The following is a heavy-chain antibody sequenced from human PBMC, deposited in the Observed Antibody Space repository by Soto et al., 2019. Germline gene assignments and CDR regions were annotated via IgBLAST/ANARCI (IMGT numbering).Heavy chain of an antibody. J-gene: IGHJ2*01. CDR2: IIPIFGTA. V-gene: IGHV1-69*12. Sequence: QVQLVQSGAEVKKPGSSVTVSCQASGGTFSSYTISWVRQAPGQGLEWMGGIIPIFGTANYAQKFQGRVTITADESTSTAYMELSSLRSGDTAVYYCARGNHRWLQLWYFDLWGRGTLVTVSS. D-gene: IGHD5-12*01. CDR1: GGTFSSYT. CDR3: ARGNHRWLQLWYFDL.